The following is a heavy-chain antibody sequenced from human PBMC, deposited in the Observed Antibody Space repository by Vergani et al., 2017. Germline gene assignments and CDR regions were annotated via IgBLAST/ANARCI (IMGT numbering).Heavy chain of an antibody. CDR2: INLSGST. Sequence: QVQLQQWGAGLLKPSETLSLTCAVDGGSFSGYYWSWIRQPQGKGLEWIGEINLSGSTNYNPSLKSRVTISVDTSTDQFSLKLSTVAAADTAVYYCARAGRRCSSTSCYCYYYGIDVWGQGTTVTVSS. V-gene: IGHV4-34*01. J-gene: IGHJ6*02. CDR3: ARAGRRCSSTSCYCYYYGIDV. D-gene: IGHD2-2*01. CDR1: GGSFSGYY.